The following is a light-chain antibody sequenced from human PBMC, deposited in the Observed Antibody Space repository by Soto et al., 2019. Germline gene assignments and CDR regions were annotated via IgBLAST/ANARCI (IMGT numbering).Light chain of an antibody. CDR3: AAWDDSLLVV. V-gene: IGLV1-47*01. Sequence: QPVLTQPPSASGTPGQRVTISCSGSSSNIGSNYVYWYQQLPGTAPKLLIYRNNQRPSGVPDRFSGSKSGTSASLAISGLRSEDEADYYCAAWDDSLLVVFGGGTKLTVL. J-gene: IGLJ2*01. CDR1: SSNIGSNY. CDR2: RNN.